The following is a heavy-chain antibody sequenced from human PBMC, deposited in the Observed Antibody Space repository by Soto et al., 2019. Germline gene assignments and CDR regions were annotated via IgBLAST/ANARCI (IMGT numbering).Heavy chain of an antibody. Sequence: TGGSLRISCAASGFPFSSYSMNWVRQAPGKGQEWVSSISSSSSYIYYADTVKGRFTISRDNAKNSLYLQMNSLRAEDTAVYYCARDGVIVAEYYYYYMDVWGKGTTVTVSS. CDR2: ISSSSSYI. CDR1: GFPFSSYS. D-gene: IGHD5-12*01. J-gene: IGHJ6*03. CDR3: ARDGVIVAEYYYYYMDV. V-gene: IGHV3-21*01.